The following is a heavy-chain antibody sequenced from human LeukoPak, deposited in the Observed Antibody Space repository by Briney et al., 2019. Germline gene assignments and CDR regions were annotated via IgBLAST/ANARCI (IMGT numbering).Heavy chain of an antibody. J-gene: IGHJ4*02. D-gene: IGHD2-8*01. CDR1: GFTVSSNY. Sequence: GGSLRLSCAASGFTVSSNYMSWVRQAPGKGLEWVSAIRGSGGSTYYADSVKGRFTISRDNSKNTLYLQMNSLRAEDTAVYYCAKEYDAIGVDYFDYWGQGTLVTVSS. CDR2: IRGSGGST. V-gene: IGHV3-23*01. CDR3: AKEYDAIGVDYFDY.